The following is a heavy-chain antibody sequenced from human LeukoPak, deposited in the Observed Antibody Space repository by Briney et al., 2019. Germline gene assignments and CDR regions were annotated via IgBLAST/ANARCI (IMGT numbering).Heavy chain of an antibody. CDR2: IDHSGST. D-gene: IGHD4-17*01. CDR3: ARSDTTVTGLDP. J-gene: IGHJ5*02. Sequence: SETLSLTCAVSGGSISSSNWWSWVRQPPGKGLEWIGEIDHSGSTNYNPSLKSRVAISVDKSKNQFSLKLSSVTAADTAVYYCARSDTTVTGLDPWGQGTLVSVSS. CDR1: GGSISSSNW. V-gene: IGHV4-4*02.